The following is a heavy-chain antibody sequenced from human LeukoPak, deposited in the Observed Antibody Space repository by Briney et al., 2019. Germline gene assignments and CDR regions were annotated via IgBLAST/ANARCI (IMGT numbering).Heavy chain of an antibody. CDR1: GYNFDTHW. J-gene: IGHJ4*02. CDR3: ARQEYSSSAPDY. D-gene: IGHD6-6*01. CDR2: VYPGDSDT. Sequence: SGESLKISCKGSGYNFDTHWIAWVRQMPGKGLEWMGIVYPGDSDTRYSPSFQGQVIISADKSITTAYLQWSSLKASDTAIYYCARQEYSSSAPDYWGQGTLVTVSS. V-gene: IGHV5-51*01.